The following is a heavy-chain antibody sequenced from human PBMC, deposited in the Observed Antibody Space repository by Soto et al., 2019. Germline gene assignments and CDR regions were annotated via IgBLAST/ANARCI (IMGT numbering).Heavy chain of an antibody. V-gene: IGHV2-5*02. D-gene: IGHD2-2*01. J-gene: IGHJ5*02. CDR2: IYWDDDK. CDR1: GFSLSTSGVG. CDR3: AHRLRRPVVVPVLLAFEP. Sequence: SGPTLVNPTQTLTLTCTFSGFSLSTSGVGVGWIRQPPGKALEWLALIYWDDDKRYSPSLKSRLTITKDTSKNQVVLTMTNMDPVDTATYYCAHRLRRPVVVPVLLAFEPWGQGTLVTVSS.